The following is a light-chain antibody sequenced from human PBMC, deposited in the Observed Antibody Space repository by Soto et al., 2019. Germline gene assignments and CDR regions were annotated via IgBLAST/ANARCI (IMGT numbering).Light chain of an antibody. CDR1: QSVNTY. CDR2: EAS. V-gene: IGKV3-11*01. CDR3: QHRGT. J-gene: IGKJ5*01. Sequence: EIVLTQSPATLSLSLGERATLSCKASQSVNTYVGWYQQKPGQPPSLLISEASDRATGIPARFSGSGSGTDFTLTISSVEPEDFAVYHCQHRGTFGQGTRLEIK.